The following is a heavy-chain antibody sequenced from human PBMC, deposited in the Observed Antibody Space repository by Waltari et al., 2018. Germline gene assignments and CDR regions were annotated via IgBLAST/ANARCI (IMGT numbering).Heavy chain of an antibody. J-gene: IGHJ4*02. CDR3: ARVPGRIEVATTSWT. D-gene: IGHD6-19*01. Sequence: EVQLVESGGGLVKPGGSLRLSCEGSGFTFSYYSMHWGRQAPGKGVEWVSSISSSSYFIYYADSVKGRFTISRDNAKNSLYLQMNSLRAEDTAVYYCARVPGRIEVATTSWTWGQGALVTVSS. CDR2: ISSSSYFI. CDR1: GFTFSYYS. V-gene: IGHV3-21*01.